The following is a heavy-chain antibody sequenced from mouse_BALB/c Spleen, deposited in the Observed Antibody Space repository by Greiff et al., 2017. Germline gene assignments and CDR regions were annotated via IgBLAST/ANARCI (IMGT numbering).Heavy chain of an antibody. CDR2: INPSNGRT. D-gene: IGHD1-1*01. CDR3: ATVVDAMDY. Sequence: QVQLKQPGAELVKPGASVKLSCKASGYTFTSYWMHWVKQRPGQGLEWIGEINPSNGRTNYNEKFKSKATLTVDKSSSTAYMQLSSLTSEDSAVYYCATVVDAMDYWGQGTSVTVSS. V-gene: IGHV1S81*02. CDR1: GYTFTSYW. J-gene: IGHJ4*01.